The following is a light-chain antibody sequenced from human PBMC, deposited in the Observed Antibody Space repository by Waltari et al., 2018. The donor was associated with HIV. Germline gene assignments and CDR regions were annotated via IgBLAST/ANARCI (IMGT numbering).Light chain of an antibody. CDR1: RSNIGNNF. CDR3: ASRDDNLSHWV. J-gene: IGLJ3*02. CDR2: DIY. Sequence: QSVLTQPPSMSRPPGQRVFISCSGSRSNIGNNFVSWFQQVSGRAPKCIIYDIYQRPSGVPDRFSAAKSGSSASLAITGLQSDDDAVYFCASRDDNLSHWVFGGGTKLTV. V-gene: IGLV1-47*02.